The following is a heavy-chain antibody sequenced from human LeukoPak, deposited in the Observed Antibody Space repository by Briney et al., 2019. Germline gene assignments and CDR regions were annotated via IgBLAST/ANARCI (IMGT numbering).Heavy chain of an antibody. CDR2: VKADGSEQ. V-gene: IGHV3-7*01. CDR1: GFTFNSYW. D-gene: IGHD3-10*01. CDR3: ARGSDSGSYDYFDY. Sequence: GGSLRLSCAASGFTFNSYWMSWVRQAPGKGLEWVASVKADGSEQFYVDSVRGRFIISRDNAKNSLYLQMNSLRAEDTAVYYCARGSDSGSYDYFDYWGQGTLVTVSS. J-gene: IGHJ4*02.